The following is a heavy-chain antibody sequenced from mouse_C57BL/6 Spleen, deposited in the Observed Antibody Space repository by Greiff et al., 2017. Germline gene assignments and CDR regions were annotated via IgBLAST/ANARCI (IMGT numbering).Heavy chain of an antibody. V-gene: IGHV14-4*01. CDR2: IDPENGDT. CDR3: TMATQGFAY. Sequence: VQLQQSGAELVRPGASVKLSCTASGFNIKDDYMHWVKQRPEQGLEWIGWIDPENGDTEYASKFQGKATITADTSSNTAYLQLSSLTSEDTAVYYCTMATQGFAYWGQGTLVTVSA. CDR1: GFNIKDDY. D-gene: IGHD1-2*01. J-gene: IGHJ3*01.